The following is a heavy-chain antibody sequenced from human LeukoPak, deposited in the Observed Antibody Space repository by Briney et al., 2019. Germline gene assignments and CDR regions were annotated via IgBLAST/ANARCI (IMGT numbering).Heavy chain of an antibody. J-gene: IGHJ1*01. CDR3: AKGGYSAD. D-gene: IGHD5-18*01. CDR2: ISASGGST. V-gene: IGHV3-23*01. CDR1: GFIFSRYP. Sequence: PGGSLRLSCAASGFIFSRYPMKWVRQAPGKGLEWVSGISASGGSTYYADSVKGRFTISRDNSKNTLHLQMNSLRAEDTAVYYCAKGGYSADWGQGTLVTVSS.